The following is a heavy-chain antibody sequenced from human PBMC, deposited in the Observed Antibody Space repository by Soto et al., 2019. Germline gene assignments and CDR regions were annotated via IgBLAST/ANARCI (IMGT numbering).Heavy chain of an antibody. CDR3: ARDRHCSSTSCYLYYYYGMDV. J-gene: IGHJ6*02. Sequence: GGSLRLSCAASGFTFSSYSMNWVRQAPGKGLEWVSSISSISSYIYYADSVKGRFTISRDNAKNSLYLQMNSLRADDTAVYYCARDRHCSSTSCYLYYYYGMDVWGQGTTVTVSS. CDR2: ISSISSYI. V-gene: IGHV3-21*01. CDR1: GFTFSSYS. D-gene: IGHD2-2*01.